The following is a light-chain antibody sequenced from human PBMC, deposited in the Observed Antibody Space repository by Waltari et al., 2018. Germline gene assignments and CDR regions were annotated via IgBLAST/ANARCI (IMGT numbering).Light chain of an antibody. CDR2: DAS. CDR1: QDISNY. Sequence: DIQVTQSPSSLSASVGDRVTITCQASQDISNYLNWYQQKPGKAPKLLIYDASHLQTGVPSRFSGSGAGTDFTFTINSLQPEDIATYYCQQYENFPVTFGEGTQLEIK. J-gene: IGKJ5*01. V-gene: IGKV1-33*01. CDR3: QQYENFPVT.